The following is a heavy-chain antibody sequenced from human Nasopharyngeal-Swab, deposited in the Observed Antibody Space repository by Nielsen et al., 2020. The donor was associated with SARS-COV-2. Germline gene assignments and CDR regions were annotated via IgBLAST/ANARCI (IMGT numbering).Heavy chain of an antibody. D-gene: IGHD1-26*01. Sequence: GESLKISCAASGFTFSDYYMSWIRQAPGKGLEWVSYISSSGSTIYYADSVKGRFTISRDNAKNSLYLQMNSLRAEDTAVYYCARAEEYSGSYPCSFDIWGQGTMVTV. CDR1: GFTFSDYY. J-gene: IGHJ3*02. V-gene: IGHV3-11*04. CDR2: ISSSGSTI. CDR3: ARAEEYSGSYPCSFDI.